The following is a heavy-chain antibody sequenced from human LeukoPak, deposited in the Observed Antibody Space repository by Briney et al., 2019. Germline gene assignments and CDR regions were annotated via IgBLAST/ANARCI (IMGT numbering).Heavy chain of an antibody. V-gene: IGHV4-59*01. D-gene: IGHD1-26*01. CDR3: ARAAYSGSLCYFGF. CDR2: IYYTGST. J-gene: IGHJ4*02. Sequence: SETLSLTCTVSGGSISRNYWSWIRQSPGKGLEWIGYIYYTGSTDYNPSLKSRVTISVDTSKNQFSLKLNSVTAADTAMYYCARAAYSGSLCYFGFWGQGTQVTVSS. CDR1: GGSISRNY.